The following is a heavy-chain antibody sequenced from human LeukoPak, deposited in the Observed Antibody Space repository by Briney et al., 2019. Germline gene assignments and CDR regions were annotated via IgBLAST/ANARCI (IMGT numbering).Heavy chain of an antibody. CDR2: ISYDGSEK. V-gene: IGHV3-30*03. CDR1: GFTFRNYG. D-gene: IGHD5-12*01. Sequence: GRSLRLSCAASGFTFRNYGMHWVRQAPGKGLEWVAVISYDGSEKYYGDSVKGRFTISRDNSKNTLYLQMNSLRAEDTAVYYCAARGPRGYDPPDAWGQGTLVTASS. J-gene: IGHJ5*02. CDR3: AARGPRGYDPPDA.